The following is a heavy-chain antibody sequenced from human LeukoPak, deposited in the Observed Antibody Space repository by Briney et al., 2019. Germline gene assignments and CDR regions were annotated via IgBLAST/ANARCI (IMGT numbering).Heavy chain of an antibody. Sequence: SETLSLTCTVSGGSIGSYYWSWIRQPPGKGLEWIGYIYYSGSTNYNPSLKSRVTISVDTSKNQFSLKLSSVTAADTAVYYCASLNMVRGVKFDYWGQGTLVTVSS. V-gene: IGHV4-59*01. CDR3: ASLNMVRGVKFDY. J-gene: IGHJ4*02. D-gene: IGHD3-10*01. CDR1: GGSIGSYY. CDR2: IYYSGST.